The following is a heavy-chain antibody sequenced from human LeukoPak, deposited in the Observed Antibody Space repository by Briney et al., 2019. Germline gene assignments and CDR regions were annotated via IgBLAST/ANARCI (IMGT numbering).Heavy chain of an antibody. CDR3: ARAPGWELPENFDY. V-gene: IGHV4-39*07. Sequence: SETLSLTCTVSGGSISSSSYYWGWIRQPPGKGLEWIGNIFYSGNTYYNPSLKSRVTISVDTSKNQFSLMLSSVTAADTAVYYCARAPGWELPENFDYWGQGTLVTVSS. D-gene: IGHD1-26*01. CDR1: GGSISSSSYY. CDR2: IFYSGNT. J-gene: IGHJ4*02.